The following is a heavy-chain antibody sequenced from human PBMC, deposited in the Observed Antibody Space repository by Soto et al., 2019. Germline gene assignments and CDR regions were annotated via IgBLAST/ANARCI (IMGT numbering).Heavy chain of an antibody. Sequence: QVQLVQSGAEVKKPGASVKVSCKASGYTFTNYAFSWVRQAPGQGLEWMGWISAYNGNTNYAQNLQGRVTMTTDTSTTTAYMELRSLRSDDTAVYYCARGEDILTGYYLGRYFDYWGQGTLVTVSS. J-gene: IGHJ4*02. CDR1: GYTFTNYA. V-gene: IGHV1-18*01. CDR2: ISAYNGNT. D-gene: IGHD3-9*01. CDR3: ARGEDILTGYYLGRYFDY.